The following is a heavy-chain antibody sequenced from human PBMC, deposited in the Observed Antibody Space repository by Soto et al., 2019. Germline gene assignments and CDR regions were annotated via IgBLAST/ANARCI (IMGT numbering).Heavy chain of an antibody. CDR2: IYYSGST. CDR1: GGSVSSGSYY. CDR3: ARGVYYYDSSGYYLERLFDD. J-gene: IGHJ4*02. Sequence: PSETLSLTCTVSGGSVSSGSYYWSWIRQPPGKGLEWIGYIYYSGSTNYNPSLKSRVTISVDTSKNQFSLKLSSVTAADTAVYYCARGVYYYDSSGYYLERLFDDWGQGTRVTVAS. D-gene: IGHD3-22*01. V-gene: IGHV4-61*01.